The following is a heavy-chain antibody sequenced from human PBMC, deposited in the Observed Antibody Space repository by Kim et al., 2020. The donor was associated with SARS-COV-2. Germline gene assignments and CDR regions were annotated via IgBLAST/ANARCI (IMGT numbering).Heavy chain of an antibody. CDR1: GFTFSGSA. V-gene: IGHV3-73*01. J-gene: IGHJ6*02. Sequence: GGSLRLSCAASGFTFSGSAMHWVRQASGKGLEWVGRIRSKANSYATAYAASVKGRFTISRDDSKNTAYLQMNSLKTEDTAVYYCTRPSQDTATKSYGMDVWGQGTTVTVSS. CDR3: TRPSQDTATKSYGMDV. D-gene: IGHD5-18*01. CDR2: IRSKANSYAT.